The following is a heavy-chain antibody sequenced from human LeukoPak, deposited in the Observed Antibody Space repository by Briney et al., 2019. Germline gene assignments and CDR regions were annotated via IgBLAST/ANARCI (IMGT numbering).Heavy chain of an antibody. V-gene: IGHV4-34*01. J-gene: IGHJ3*02. CDR1: GGSFSGYY. CDR2: INHSGST. CDR3: ARQNTTHYGAFDI. Sequence: WETLSLTCAVYGGSFSGYYWSWIRQPPGKGLEWIGEINHSGSTNYNPSLKSRVTISVDTSKNQFSLKLSSVTAADTAVYYCARQNTTHYGAFDIWGQGTMVTVSS. D-gene: IGHD1-26*01.